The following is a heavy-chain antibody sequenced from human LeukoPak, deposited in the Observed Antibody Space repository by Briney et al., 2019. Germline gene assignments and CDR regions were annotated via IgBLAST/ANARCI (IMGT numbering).Heavy chain of an antibody. CDR3: ARDSAYYYGSGSLSYDAFDI. D-gene: IGHD3-10*01. J-gene: IGHJ3*02. V-gene: IGHV4-30-4*08. CDR2: IYYSGST. CDR1: GGSISSGDYY. Sequence: SQTPSLTCTVSGGSISSGDYYWSWIRQPPGKGLEWIGYIYYSGSTYYNPSLKSRVTISVDTSKNQFSLKLSSVTAADTAVYYCARDSAYYYGSGSLSYDAFDIWGQGTMVTVSS.